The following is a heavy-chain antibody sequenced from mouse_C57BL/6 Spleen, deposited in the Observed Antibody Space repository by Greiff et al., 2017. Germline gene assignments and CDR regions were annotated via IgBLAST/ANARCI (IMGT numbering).Heavy chain of an antibody. Sequence: VQLQQSGAELVKPGASVKLSCKASGYTFTSYWMHWVKQRPGQGLEWIGMIHPNSGSTNYNEKFKSKATLTVDQSSSPAYMQLSSLTSEDSAVYYCARSDYYGSSYVDYWGQGTTLTVSS. V-gene: IGHV1-64*01. J-gene: IGHJ2*01. CDR1: GYTFTSYW. CDR2: IHPNSGST. CDR3: ARSDYYGSSYVDY. D-gene: IGHD1-1*01.